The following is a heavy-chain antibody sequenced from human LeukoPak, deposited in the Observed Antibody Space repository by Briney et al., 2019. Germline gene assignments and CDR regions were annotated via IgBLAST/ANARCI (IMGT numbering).Heavy chain of an antibody. CDR1: GFTFSSYE. CDR3: ARGLGPGPYFDY. V-gene: IGHV3-48*03. D-gene: IGHD1-14*01. J-gene: IGHJ4*02. CDR2: ISGSGDTL. Sequence: GGSLRLSCAASGFTFSSYEMNWVRQAPGKGLEWVSYISGSGDTLYYADSVKGRFTISRDNSKNSLYLQMNSLRAEDTALYYCARGLGPGPYFDYWGQGTLVTVSS.